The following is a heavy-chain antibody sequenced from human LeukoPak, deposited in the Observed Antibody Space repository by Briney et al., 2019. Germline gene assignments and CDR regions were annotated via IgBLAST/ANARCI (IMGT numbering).Heavy chain of an antibody. Sequence: PGGSLRLSCAASGFTFSSYAMSWVRQAPGKGLEWVSAISGSGGSTYYPDSVKGRFTISRDNSKNTLYLQMNSLRAEDTAVYYCAKWEVGFWSGYFGYWGQGTLVTVSS. CDR1: GFTFSSYA. CDR3: AKWEVGFWSGYFGY. J-gene: IGHJ4*02. CDR2: ISGSGGST. V-gene: IGHV3-23*01. D-gene: IGHD3-3*01.